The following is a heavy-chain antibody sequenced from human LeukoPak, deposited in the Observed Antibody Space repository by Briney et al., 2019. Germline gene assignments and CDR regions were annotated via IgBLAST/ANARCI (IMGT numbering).Heavy chain of an antibody. J-gene: IGHJ4*02. CDR1: GFTFSSYA. CDR3: TKGNGYSYGRYYFDY. Sequence: GGSLRLSCAASGFTFSSYAMGWVRQAPGRGLEWVSAITASGGNTYYADSVKGRFTISRDNSKNTLYLQVNSLRAEDTAVYYCTKGNGYSYGRYYFDYWGQGTLVTVSS. V-gene: IGHV3-23*01. D-gene: IGHD5-18*01. CDR2: ITASGGNT.